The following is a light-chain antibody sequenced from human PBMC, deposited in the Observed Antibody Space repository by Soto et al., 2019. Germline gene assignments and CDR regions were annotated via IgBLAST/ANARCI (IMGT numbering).Light chain of an antibody. V-gene: IGKV3-15*01. CDR3: QQYNKWPYT. J-gene: IGKJ2*01. CDR2: GTS. CDR1: QSVGRN. Sequence: EIVMTQSPVALSVSPGESAALSCRASQSVGRNFAWYQQRPGQAPRVLIYGTSTRATGVPARFSGSRSGTDFTLTISSLQSEDFAVYYCQQYNKWPYTFGQGTRLDIK.